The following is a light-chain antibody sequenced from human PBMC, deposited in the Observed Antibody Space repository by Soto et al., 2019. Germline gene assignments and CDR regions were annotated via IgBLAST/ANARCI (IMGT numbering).Light chain of an antibody. CDR2: DAS. Sequence: DIQMTQSPSTLSASVGDRVTITCRANQSISSWLAWYQQKPGKAPKLLIYDASSLKSGVPSRFSGSGSGTEFTLTISSLQSDDFATYYCQQYNSYSYTFGQGTKLEIK. CDR1: QSISSW. J-gene: IGKJ2*01. CDR3: QQYNSYSYT. V-gene: IGKV1-5*01.